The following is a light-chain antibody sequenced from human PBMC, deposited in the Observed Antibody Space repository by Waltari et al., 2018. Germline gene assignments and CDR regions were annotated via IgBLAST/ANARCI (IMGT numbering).Light chain of an antibody. CDR2: YDD. J-gene: IGLJ1*01. V-gene: IGLV1-36*01. CDR1: SSNIGKNA. Sequence: QSVLTQPPSVSEAPGQRVTIPCSASSSNIGKNAVRWYRPFPGKAPEVLLFYDDLRPSGVSARFSGSKSGTSASLAIRGLQSEDEADYFCAAWDDNLTGSYVFGTGTKVTVL. CDR3: AAWDDNLTGSYV.